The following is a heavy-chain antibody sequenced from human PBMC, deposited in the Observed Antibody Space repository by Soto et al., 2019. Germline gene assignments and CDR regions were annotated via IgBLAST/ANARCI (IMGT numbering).Heavy chain of an antibody. CDR3: AGGSIFVRQRGAFDI. CDR1: GGTFSSYA. V-gene: IGHV1-69*13. J-gene: IGHJ3*02. Sequence: SVKVSCKASGGTFSSYAISWVRQAPGQGLEWMGGIIPIFGTANYAQKFQGRVTITADESTSTAYMELSSLRAEDTAVYYCAGGSIFVRQRGAFDIWGQGTMVTVSS. D-gene: IGHD3-9*01. CDR2: IIPIFGTA.